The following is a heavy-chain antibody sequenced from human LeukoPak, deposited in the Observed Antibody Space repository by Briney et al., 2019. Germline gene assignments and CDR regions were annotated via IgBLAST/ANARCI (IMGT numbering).Heavy chain of an antibody. Sequence: SETLSLTCTVSGGSISSSSFYWGWIRQPPGKGLEWLGSIYYSGSTYYNPSLKSRVTISVDTSKNQFSLKLSSVTAADTAVYYCARGWGDGYNYHYFDYWGQGTLVTVSS. V-gene: IGHV4-39*01. CDR1: GGSISSSSFY. D-gene: IGHD5-24*01. J-gene: IGHJ4*02. CDR2: IYYSGST. CDR3: ARGWGDGYNYHYFDY.